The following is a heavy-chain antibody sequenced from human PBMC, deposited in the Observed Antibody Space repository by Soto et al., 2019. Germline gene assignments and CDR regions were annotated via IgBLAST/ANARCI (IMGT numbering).Heavy chain of an antibody. D-gene: IGHD3-3*01. J-gene: IGHJ6*04. Sequence: SRIRKVKGKGRGWVANIKQDGSEKYYVDSVKGRFTISRDNAKNSLYLQMNSLRAEDTAVYYCARASLPLSEFWRRYYRGGMAVWGKGTTVTVSS. V-gene: IGHV3-7*03. CDR3: ARASLPLSEFWRRYYRGGMAV. CDR2: IKQDGSEK.